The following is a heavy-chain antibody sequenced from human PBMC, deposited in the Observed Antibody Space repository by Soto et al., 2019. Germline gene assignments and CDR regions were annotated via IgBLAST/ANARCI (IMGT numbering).Heavy chain of an antibody. V-gene: IGHV3-23*01. D-gene: IGHD6-19*01. CDR2: ISGSGGST. J-gene: IGHJ4*02. Sequence: GGSLRLSCSASGFTFSSNDMSWVRQAPGKGLEWVSTISGSGGSTYYADSVKGRFTISRDNSKNTLYLQVNSLRAEDTAVYYCATPPYWFNSGWYVGFDYWGQGTLVTVSS. CDR3: ATPPYWFNSGWYVGFDY. CDR1: GFTFSSND.